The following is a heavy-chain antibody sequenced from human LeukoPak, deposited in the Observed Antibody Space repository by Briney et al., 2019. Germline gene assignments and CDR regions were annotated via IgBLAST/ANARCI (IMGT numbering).Heavy chain of an antibody. V-gene: IGHV3-23*01. J-gene: IGHJ3*01. CDR2: FSATDGRA. D-gene: IGHD6-13*01. Sequence: QTGGSLRLSCAASGFTFSRYAMTCVRQAPGKGLEWVSAFSATDGRAQYAESVEGRFTISRDNSKNTLFLQMNSLGAEDTAVYYCAREKIAAAGTGAFDVWGQGTLVTVSS. CDR1: GFTFSRYA. CDR3: AREKIAAAGTGAFDV.